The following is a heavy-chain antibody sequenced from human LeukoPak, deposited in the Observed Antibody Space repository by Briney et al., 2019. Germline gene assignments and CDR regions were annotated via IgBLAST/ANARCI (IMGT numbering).Heavy chain of an antibody. D-gene: IGHD5-12*01. CDR3: ARGSGYDFTRPYYYGMDV. Sequence: GGSLRLSCEASGFTFSTHEMNWVGQAPGKGLEWVSYISGSGSTIHYADSVKGRFTISRDNAKNSLYLQMDSLRAEDTAVYYCARGSGYDFTRPYYYGMDVWGQGTTVTVSS. J-gene: IGHJ6*02. V-gene: IGHV3-48*03. CDR1: GFTFSTHE. CDR2: ISGSGSTI.